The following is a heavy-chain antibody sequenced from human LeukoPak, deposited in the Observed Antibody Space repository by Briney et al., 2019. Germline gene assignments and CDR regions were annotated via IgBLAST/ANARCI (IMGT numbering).Heavy chain of an antibody. CDR3: ASGTATNFDY. Sequence: SETLSLTCAVYGGSFSGYYCAWIRQPPGKGLEWIGYIYYSGSTNYNPSLKSRVTISVDTSKNQFSLKLSSVTAADTAVYYCASGTATNFDYWGQGTLVTVSS. D-gene: IGHD4-17*01. V-gene: IGHV4-59*01. CDR1: GGSFSGYY. J-gene: IGHJ4*02. CDR2: IYYSGST.